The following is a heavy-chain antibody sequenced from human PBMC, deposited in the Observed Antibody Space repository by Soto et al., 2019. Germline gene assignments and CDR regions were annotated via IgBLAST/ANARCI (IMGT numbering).Heavy chain of an antibody. D-gene: IGHD2-21*02. J-gene: IGHJ5*02. CDR3: ARHALAYCGGDCYSYNWFDP. V-gene: IGHV1-69*13. CDR2: IIPIFGTA. Sequence: SVKVSCKASGGTFSSYAISWVRQAPGQGLEWMGGIIPIFGTANYAQKFQGRVTITADESTSTAYLQWSSLKASDTAMYYCARHALAYCGGDCYSYNWFDPWGQGTLVTVSS. CDR1: GGTFSSYA.